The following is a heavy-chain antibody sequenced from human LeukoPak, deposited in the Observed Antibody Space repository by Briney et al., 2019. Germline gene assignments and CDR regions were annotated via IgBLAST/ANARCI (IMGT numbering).Heavy chain of an antibody. CDR1: GFTLSSYW. Sequence: GGSLRLSCAAAGFTLSSYWMSWVRQAPGKGLEWVANINQDGSAKDYGGSVEGRFTISRDNAKNSLYLQMNSLTAEDTAVYFSASAPNENYFDFWGQGTLVTVSS. J-gene: IGHJ4*02. V-gene: IGHV3-7*01. CDR2: INQDGSAK. CDR3: ASAPNENYFDF.